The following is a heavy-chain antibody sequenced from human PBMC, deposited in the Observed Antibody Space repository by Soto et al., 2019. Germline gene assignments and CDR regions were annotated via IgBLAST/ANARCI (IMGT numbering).Heavy chain of an antibody. CDR1: GGSITSYF. J-gene: IGHJ4*02. CDR2: MFDSAHT. CDR3: ARRCPYCTSGTCYSIVDY. Sequence: SETLSLTCTVSGGSITSYFSGWIRQPPGKGLEWIGYMFDSAHTNYKPSLQSRVTISVDTSKNQFSLNLASVTAADPAVYYCARRCPYCTSGTCYSIVDYWGQGTLVTVSS. D-gene: IGHD2-2*01. V-gene: IGHV4-59*01.